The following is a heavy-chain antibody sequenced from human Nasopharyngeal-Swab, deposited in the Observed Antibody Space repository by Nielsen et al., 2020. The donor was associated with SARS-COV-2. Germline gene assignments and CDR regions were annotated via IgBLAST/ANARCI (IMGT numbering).Heavy chain of an antibody. V-gene: IGHV3-7*02. J-gene: IGHJ4*02. CDR3: ARVPGGYDSSGYYFDQ. Sequence: VRQMPGKGLEWVASIKQDGSVKYYVDSVKGRFTISRDNAKNSLYLQMNSLRVEDTAVYYCARVPGGYDSSGYYFDQWGQGTLVTVSS. D-gene: IGHD3-22*01. CDR2: IKQDGSVK.